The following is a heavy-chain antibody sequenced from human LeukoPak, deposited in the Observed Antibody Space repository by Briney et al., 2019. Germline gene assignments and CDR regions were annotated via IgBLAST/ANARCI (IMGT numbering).Heavy chain of an antibody. Sequence: GGSLRLSCAASGFTFSSYAMHWVRQAPGKGLEWVAVISYDGSNKYYADSVKGRFTISRDNSKNTLYPQMNSLRAEDTAVYYCARDVLDCSSTSCYRYYYYMDVWGKGTTVTVSS. CDR2: ISYDGSNK. CDR3: ARDVLDCSSTSCYRYYYYMDV. V-gene: IGHV3-30-3*01. J-gene: IGHJ6*03. D-gene: IGHD2-2*02. CDR1: GFTFSSYA.